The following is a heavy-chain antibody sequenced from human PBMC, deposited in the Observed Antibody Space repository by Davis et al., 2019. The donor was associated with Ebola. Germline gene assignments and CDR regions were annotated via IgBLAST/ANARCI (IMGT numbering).Heavy chain of an antibody. V-gene: IGHV1-8*01. CDR3: ASWTLSFSSSWYEYYYYGMDV. D-gene: IGHD6-13*01. CDR1: GYTFTSYD. J-gene: IGHJ6*02. Sequence: ASVKVSCKASGYTFTSYDINWVRQATGQGLEWMGWMNPNSGNTGYAQKFQGRVTMTRNNSISTAYMELSSLRSEDTAVYYCASWTLSFSSSWYEYYYYGMDVWGQGTTVTVSS. CDR2: MNPNSGNT.